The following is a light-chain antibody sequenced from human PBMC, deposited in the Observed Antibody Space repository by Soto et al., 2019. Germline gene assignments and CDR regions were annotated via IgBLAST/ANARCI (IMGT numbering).Light chain of an antibody. Sequence: NFMLTQPHSVSESPGKTVTISCTGSSGSIASNYVQWYQQRPGSAPTTVIYADNQRPSGVPDRFSGSIDSSSSSASLTISGLKSEDEADYYCQSYDSSSRGVVFGGGTKLTVL. V-gene: IGLV6-57*02. CDR3: QSYDSSSRGVV. CDR2: ADN. J-gene: IGLJ2*01. CDR1: SGSIASNY.